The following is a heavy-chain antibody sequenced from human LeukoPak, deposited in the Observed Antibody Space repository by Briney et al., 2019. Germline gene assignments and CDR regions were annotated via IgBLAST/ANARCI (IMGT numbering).Heavy chain of an antibody. CDR1: GYTFTDYY. CDR2: INPNSGGT. Sequence: ASVKVSCKASGYTFTDYYIHWVRQAPGQGLEWMGWINPNSGGTNYAQKFQGRVTMTRDMCTSTVYMELSSLRSEDTAVYYCAREWMVSSLGVDYWGQGTLVTVSS. V-gene: IGHV1-2*02. J-gene: IGHJ4*02. CDR3: AREWMVSSLGVDY. D-gene: IGHD6-19*01.